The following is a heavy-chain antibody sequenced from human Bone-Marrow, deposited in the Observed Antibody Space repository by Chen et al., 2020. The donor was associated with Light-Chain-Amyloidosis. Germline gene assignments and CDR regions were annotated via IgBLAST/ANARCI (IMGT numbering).Heavy chain of an antibody. CDR2: IDSSGTYI. CDR3: ARDQVEYKFFYYMDV. D-gene: IGHD6-6*01. V-gene: IGHV3-21*06. Sequence: EVRLVESGGGVVQPGGSLRLSCAASGFVFASYTMNWVRQAPGKGLEWVSSIDSSGTYINYADSTRGRFSISRDNAKNSLYLQITSLRAEDTAVYYCARDQVEYKFFYYMDVWGKGTTVTVSS. CDR1: GFVFASYT. J-gene: IGHJ6*03.